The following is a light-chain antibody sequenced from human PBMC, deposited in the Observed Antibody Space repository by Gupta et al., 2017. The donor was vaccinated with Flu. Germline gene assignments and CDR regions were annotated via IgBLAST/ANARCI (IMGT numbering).Light chain of an antibody. CDR2: DAS. V-gene: IGKV1-33*01. CDR1: QDIKRA. Sequence: DIQLTQSPSSLSASIGDRVTITCQANQDIKRALNWYRQKPGQAPKVLVYDASTLHPGVPARVSGSGSGAIYSLTISDLPTEDFGTYYCQQFDNHPLAFGGGTRV. CDR3: QQFDNHPLA. J-gene: IGKJ4*01.